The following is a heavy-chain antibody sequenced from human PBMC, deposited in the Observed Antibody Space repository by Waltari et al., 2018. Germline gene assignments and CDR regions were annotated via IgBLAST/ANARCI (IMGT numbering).Heavy chain of an antibody. V-gene: IGHV1-2*02. CDR1: GYTFTGYY. J-gene: IGHJ5*02. CDR3: ARDQDYGGNSDFSDP. Sequence: QVQLVQSGAEVKKPGVSVKVSCKASGYTFTGYYMHWVRQAPGQGLEWIGWINPNSGGTNYAQKFQGRVTMTRDTSSSTAYMELSRLRSDDTAVYYCARDQDYGGNSDFSDPWGQGTLVTVSS. D-gene: IGHD4-17*01. CDR2: INPNSGGT.